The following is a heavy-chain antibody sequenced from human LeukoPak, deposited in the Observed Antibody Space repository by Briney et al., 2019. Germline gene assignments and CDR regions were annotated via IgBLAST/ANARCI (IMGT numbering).Heavy chain of an antibody. CDR3: AKDSVAGSLDYYYGMDV. D-gene: IGHD6-19*01. J-gene: IGHJ6*02. CDR1: GFTFDDYA. V-gene: IGHV3-9*01. CDR2: ISWNSGSI. Sequence: GRSLRLSCAASGFTFDDYAMHWVRQAPGKGLEWVSGISWNSGSIGYADSVKGRFTISRDNAKNSLYLQMNSLRAEDTALYYCAKDSVAGSLDYYYGMDVWGQGTTVTVSS.